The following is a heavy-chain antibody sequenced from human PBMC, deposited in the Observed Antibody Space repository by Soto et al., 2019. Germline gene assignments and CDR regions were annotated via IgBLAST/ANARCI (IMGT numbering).Heavy chain of an antibody. V-gene: IGHV3-23*01. CDR1: GITFTNYG. Sequence: GGSLRLSCAVSGITFTNYGMTWVRQAAGKGLERVAVVSIRGSTYYADSVKGRFTVSRDNSKNTVYLQMNSLRAEDTALYYCAKVLNSDYFFYYYMDVWGKGTTVTVSS. CDR2: VSIRGST. CDR3: AKVLNSDYFFYYYMDV. J-gene: IGHJ6*03. D-gene: IGHD2-21*02.